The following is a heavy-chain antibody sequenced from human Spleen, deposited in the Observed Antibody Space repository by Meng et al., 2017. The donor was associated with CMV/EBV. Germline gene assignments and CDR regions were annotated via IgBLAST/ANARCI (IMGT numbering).Heavy chain of an antibody. CDR3: ARVYSSSSDVWSWFAP. CDR1: GYTFTSYG. D-gene: IGHD6-6*01. J-gene: IGHJ5*02. Sequence: ASVKVSCKASGYTFTSYGISWVRQAPGQGLEWMGWISAYNGNTNYAQKLQGRVTMTTDTSTSTAYMELRSLRSDDTAVYYCARVYSSSSDVWSWFAPWGQGTLVTVSS. V-gene: IGHV1-18*01. CDR2: ISAYNGNT.